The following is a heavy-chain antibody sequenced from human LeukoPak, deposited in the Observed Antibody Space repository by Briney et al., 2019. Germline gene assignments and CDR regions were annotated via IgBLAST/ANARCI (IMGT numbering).Heavy chain of an antibody. CDR3: ASDPGLYCSSTSCYPY. J-gene: IGHJ4*02. D-gene: IGHD2-2*01. CDR1: GFTFSSYS. V-gene: IGHV3-21*01. Sequence: GGSLRLSCAASGFTFSSYSMNWVRQAPGKGLEWVSSISSSSSYIYYADSVKGRFTISRDNAKNSLYLQMNSLRAEDTAVYYCASDPGLYCSSTSCYPYWGQGTLVTVSS. CDR2: ISSSSSYI.